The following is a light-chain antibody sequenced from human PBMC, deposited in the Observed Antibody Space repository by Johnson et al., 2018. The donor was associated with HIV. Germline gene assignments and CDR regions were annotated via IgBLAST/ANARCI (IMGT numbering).Light chain of an antibody. CDR3: GTWDASLSVNV. CDR1: SSNIGNNY. J-gene: IGLJ1*01. V-gene: IGLV1-51*02. CDR2: DND. Sequence: VLTQPPSVSAAPGQKVTISCSGSSSNIGNNYVSWYQQLPGTAPTLLIYDNDRRPSGVPDRFSGSTSDPSATLDITGLQSGDEADYYCGTWDASLSVNVFGPGTKVTVL.